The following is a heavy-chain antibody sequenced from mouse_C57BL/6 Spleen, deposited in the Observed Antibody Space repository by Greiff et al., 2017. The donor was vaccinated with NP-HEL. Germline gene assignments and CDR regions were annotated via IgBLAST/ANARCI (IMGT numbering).Heavy chain of an antibody. CDR2: IHPNSGST. Sequence: QVQLQQPGAELVKPGASVKLSCKASGYTFTSYWMHWVKQRPGQGLEWIGMIHPNSGSTNYNEKFKSKATLTVDKSYSTAYMQLSSLTSEDSAVYYCARQDYDYAWFAYWGQGTLVTVSA. CDR1: GYTFTSYW. CDR3: ARQDYDYAWFAY. J-gene: IGHJ3*01. D-gene: IGHD2-4*01. V-gene: IGHV1-64*01.